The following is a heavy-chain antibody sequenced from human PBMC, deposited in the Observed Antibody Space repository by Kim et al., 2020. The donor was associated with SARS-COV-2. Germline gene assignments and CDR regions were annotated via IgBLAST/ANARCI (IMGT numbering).Heavy chain of an antibody. CDR3: ARHIKN. Sequence: SDGSRTSYADSVKGRFTISRDNAKNTLYLQMNSLRAEDTAVYYCARHIKNWGQGTLVTVSS. V-gene: IGHV3-74*01. CDR2: SDGSRT. J-gene: IGHJ4*02.